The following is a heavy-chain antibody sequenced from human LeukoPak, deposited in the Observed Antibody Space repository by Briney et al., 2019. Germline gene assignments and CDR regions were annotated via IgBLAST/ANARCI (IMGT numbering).Heavy chain of an antibody. CDR1: GFTFSSYA. CDR2: ISGSGGST. Sequence: GGSLRLSCAASGFTFSSYAMSWVRQAPGKELEWVSAISGSGGSTYYADSVKGRFTISRDNSKNTLYLQMNSLRAEDTAVYYCARDTHGQFDYWGQGTLVTVSS. J-gene: IGHJ4*02. V-gene: IGHV3-23*01. D-gene: IGHD5-24*01. CDR3: ARDTHGQFDY.